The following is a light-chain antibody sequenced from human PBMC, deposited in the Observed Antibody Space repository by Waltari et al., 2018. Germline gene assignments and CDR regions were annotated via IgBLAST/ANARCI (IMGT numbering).Light chain of an antibody. Sequence: SSDLTQDPSLSVALGQTVRITCQGDSLRHYYASWYQQRPGQAPILVLYGPDNRPSGIPDRFSGSTSGNTASLTITGAQAEDEADYYCHSRETFSTRLFGGGTRLTV. J-gene: IGLJ2*01. CDR1: SLRHYY. CDR3: HSRETFSTRL. V-gene: IGLV3-19*01. CDR2: GPD.